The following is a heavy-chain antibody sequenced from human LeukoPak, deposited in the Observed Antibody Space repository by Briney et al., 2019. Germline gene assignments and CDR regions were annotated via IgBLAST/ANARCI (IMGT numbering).Heavy chain of an antibody. D-gene: IGHD6-13*01. V-gene: IGHV4-39*01. Sequence: SETLSLTCTVSGGSISSSSSYWGWIRQPAGKGLEWIASIYYSGSTYYNPSLKSRFPISVDTSKNQFSLKLSSVTAADTAVYYCARHYSSSRYYYYYGMDVWGQGTTVTVSS. CDR2: IYYSGST. CDR1: GGSISSSSSY. J-gene: IGHJ6*02. CDR3: ARHYSSSRYYYYYGMDV.